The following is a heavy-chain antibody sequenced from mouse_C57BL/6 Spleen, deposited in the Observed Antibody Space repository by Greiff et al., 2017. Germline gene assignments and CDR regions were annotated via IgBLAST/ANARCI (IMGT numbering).Heavy chain of an antibody. CDR3: TRHGYGIAY. CDR1: GYTFTDYE. J-gene: IGHJ3*01. D-gene: IGHD2-2*01. V-gene: IGHV1-15*01. CDR2: IDPETGGT. Sequence: VNVVESGAELVRPGASVTLSCKASGYTFTDYEMHWVKQTPVHGLEWIGAIDPETGGTAYNQKFKGKAILTADKSSSTAYMELRSLTSEDSAVYYCTRHGYGIAYWGQGTLVTVSA.